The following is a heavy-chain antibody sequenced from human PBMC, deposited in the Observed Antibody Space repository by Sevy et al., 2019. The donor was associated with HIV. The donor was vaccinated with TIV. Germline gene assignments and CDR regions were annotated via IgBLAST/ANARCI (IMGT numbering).Heavy chain of an antibody. J-gene: IGHJ5*02. CDR1: GGSISTYY. V-gene: IGHV4-59*01. CDR2: IYYTGGT. Sequence: SETLSLTCTVSGGSISTYYWSWIRQPPGKGLEYIGYIYYTGGTNYNPSLKSRVTISVDTSKNQFSLNLRSVTAVDTAVYYCAGAPPVRSGDDSLNWFDPWGQGTLVTVSS. D-gene: IGHD5-12*01. CDR3: AGAPPVRSGDDSLNWFDP.